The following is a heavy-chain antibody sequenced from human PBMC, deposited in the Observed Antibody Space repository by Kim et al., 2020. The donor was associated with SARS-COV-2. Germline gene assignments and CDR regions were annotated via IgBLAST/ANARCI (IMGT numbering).Heavy chain of an antibody. V-gene: IGHV3-30*02. Sequence: SVAGRVSTSRDNSKNTLYLQMNSLRTEDTALYYCVKEAAFTTIVVDYYFDYWGQGTLVTVSS. CDR3: VKEAAFTTIVVDYYFDY. D-gene: IGHD3-22*01. J-gene: IGHJ4*02.